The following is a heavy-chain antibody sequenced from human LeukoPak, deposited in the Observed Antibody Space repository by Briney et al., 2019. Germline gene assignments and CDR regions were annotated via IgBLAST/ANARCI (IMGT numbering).Heavy chain of an antibody. Sequence: RESGPALVKPTQTLXLTCTFSGFSLSTSGMCVSWIRQPPGKALEWLARIDWDDDKYYNTSLKTRLTISKDTSKNQVVLTMTNMDPVDTATYYCARIQGRITGTARAFDIWGQGTMVTVSS. J-gene: IGHJ3*02. D-gene: IGHD1-7*01. CDR2: IDWDDDK. V-gene: IGHV2-70*11. CDR1: GFSLSTSGMC. CDR3: ARIQGRITGTARAFDI.